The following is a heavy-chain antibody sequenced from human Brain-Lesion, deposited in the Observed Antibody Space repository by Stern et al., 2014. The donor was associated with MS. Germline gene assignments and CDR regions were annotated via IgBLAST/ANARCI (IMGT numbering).Heavy chain of an antibody. CDR3: ATLSPGAGGNYYRHFDY. CDR2: FDLEDGET. V-gene: IGHV1-24*01. J-gene: IGHJ4*02. Sequence: QVQLEQSGAEVKKPGASVKVSCKVSGYTLTELSMHWVRQAPRKGLEWMGGFDLEDGETIYAQKFQGRVTMTEDTSTDTAYMELSSLSSEDTAVYYCATLSPGAGGNYYRHFDYWGQGTLVTVSS. D-gene: IGHD1-26*01. CDR1: GYTLTELS.